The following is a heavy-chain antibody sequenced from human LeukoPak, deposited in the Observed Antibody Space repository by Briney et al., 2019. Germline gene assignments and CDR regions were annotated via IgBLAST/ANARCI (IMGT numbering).Heavy chain of an antibody. J-gene: IGHJ4*02. Sequence: GGSLRLSCAASGFTFSSYGMHWVRQAPGKGLEWVAVISYDGSNKYYADSVKGRFTISRDNSKNTLYLQMNSLRAEDTAVYYCAPTPHDYGDYGWGQGTLVTVSS. CDR2: ISYDGSNK. CDR1: GFTFSSYG. CDR3: APTPHDYGDYG. V-gene: IGHV3-30*03. D-gene: IGHD4-17*01.